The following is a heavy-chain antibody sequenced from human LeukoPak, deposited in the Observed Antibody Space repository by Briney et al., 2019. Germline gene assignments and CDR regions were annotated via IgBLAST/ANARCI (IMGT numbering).Heavy chain of an antibody. J-gene: IGHJ4*02. CDR3: ATSVVPCSGGNCPHKFDS. V-gene: IGHV1-69*04. D-gene: IGHD2-15*01. CDR2: VIPIFQVT. CDR1: GGTFSSSA. Sequence: SVKVSCKVSGGTFSSSAINWVRHAPGRGLEWMGRVIPIFQVTHSAQSFQGRVTFTADKSTSTAFMEMSGLRSEDAAVYYCATSVVPCSGGNCPHKFDSWGQGTLVTVSS.